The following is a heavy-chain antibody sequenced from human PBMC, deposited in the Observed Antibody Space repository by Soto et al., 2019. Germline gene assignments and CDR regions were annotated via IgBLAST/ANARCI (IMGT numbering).Heavy chain of an antibody. V-gene: IGHV4-34*01. CDR3: ARRRGYCRSTSCYTRPSYFDY. D-gene: IGHD2-2*02. Sequence: QVQLQQWGAGLLKPSETLSLTCAVYGGSFSGYYWSWIRQPPGKGLEWIGEINHSGSTNYNPSLKSRVTISVDTSKNQFSLKLSSVTAADTAVYYCARRRGYCRSTSCYTRPSYFDYWGQGTLVTVSS. J-gene: IGHJ4*02. CDR1: GGSFSGYY. CDR2: INHSGST.